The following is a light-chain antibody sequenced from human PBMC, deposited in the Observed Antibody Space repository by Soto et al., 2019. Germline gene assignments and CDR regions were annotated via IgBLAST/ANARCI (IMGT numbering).Light chain of an antibody. CDR1: QSVSSN. CDR3: QQFHHSPWT. CDR2: GAS. V-gene: IGKV3-15*01. J-gene: IGKJ1*01. Sequence: EIVMTQSPATLSVSPGERATLSCRASQSVSSNLAWYQQKPGQAPRLLIYGASTRATGIPARFSGRGSGTEFTLTISGLQSEDFAVYYCQQFHHSPWTFGQGTKV.